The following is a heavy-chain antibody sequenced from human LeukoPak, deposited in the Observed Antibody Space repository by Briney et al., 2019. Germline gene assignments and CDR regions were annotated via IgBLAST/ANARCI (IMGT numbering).Heavy chain of an antibody. CDR1: GGTFSSYA. J-gene: IGHJ1*01. CDR3: ARGERFAYFQH. V-gene: IGHV1-69*06. Sequence: SVKVSCKASGGTFSSYAVSWVRQAPGQGLEWMGGIIPIFGTANYAQKFQGRVTITADKSTSTAYMELSSLRSEDTAVYYCARGERFAYFQHWGQGTLVTVSS. D-gene: IGHD3-10*01. CDR2: IIPIFGTA.